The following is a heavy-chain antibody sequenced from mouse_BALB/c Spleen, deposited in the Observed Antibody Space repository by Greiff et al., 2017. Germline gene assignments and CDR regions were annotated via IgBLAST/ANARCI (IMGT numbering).Heavy chain of an antibody. J-gene: IGHJ4*01. D-gene: IGHD2-14*01. V-gene: IGHV2-2*02. Sequence: VKLVESGPGLVQPSQSLSITCTVSGFSLTSYGVHWVRQSPGKGLEWLGVIWSGGSTDYNAAFISRLSISKDNSKSQVFFKMNSLQANDTAIYYCARRPSYRYGAMDYWGQGTSVTVSS. CDR3: ARRPSYRYGAMDY. CDR2: IWSGGST. CDR1: GFSLTSYG.